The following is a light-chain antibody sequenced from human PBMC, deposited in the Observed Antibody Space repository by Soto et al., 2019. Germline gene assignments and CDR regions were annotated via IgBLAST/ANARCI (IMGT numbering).Light chain of an antibody. CDR1: QSISSW. V-gene: IGKV1-5*01. J-gene: IGKJ5*01. CDR3: QQSYSTPIT. CDR2: DAS. Sequence: DIQMTQSPSTLSASVGDRVTITCRASQSISSWLAWYQQKPGKAPKFLIYDASNLESGVPSRFSGSGSGTEFTLTISSLQPEDFATYYCQQSYSTPITFGQGTRLEI.